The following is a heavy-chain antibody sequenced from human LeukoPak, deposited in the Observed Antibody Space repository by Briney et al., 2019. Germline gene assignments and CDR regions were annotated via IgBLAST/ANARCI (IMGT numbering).Heavy chain of an antibody. CDR1: GFTFSTYA. CDR3: AKGPDIAAAATGVFDI. Sequence: PGGSLRLSCAASGFTFSTYAMHWVRQAPGKGLEGVSVISASGDNTYYADSVKGRFTISRDTSKNTLYLQMNRLRAEDTAIYYCAKGPDIAAAATGVFDIWGHGTMVTVSS. J-gene: IGHJ3*02. V-gene: IGHV3-23*01. D-gene: IGHD6-13*01. CDR2: ISASGDNT.